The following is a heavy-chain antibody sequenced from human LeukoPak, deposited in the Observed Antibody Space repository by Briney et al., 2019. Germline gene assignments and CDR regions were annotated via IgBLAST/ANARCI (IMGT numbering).Heavy chain of an antibody. J-gene: IGHJ4*02. V-gene: IGHV4-59*08. CDR1: GGSISSYY. D-gene: IGHD3-9*01. Sequence: SETLSLTCTVSGGSISSYYWSWIRQPPGKGLEWIGHIYYSGSTNYNPSLKSRVTISVDTSKNQFSLKLSSVTAADTAVYYCARHLAYYDILTGYYSGGTFDYWGQGTLVSVSS. CDR2: IYYSGST. CDR3: ARHLAYYDILTGYYSGGTFDY.